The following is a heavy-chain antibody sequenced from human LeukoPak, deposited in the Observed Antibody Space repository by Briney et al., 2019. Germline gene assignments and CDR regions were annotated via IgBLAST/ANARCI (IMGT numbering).Heavy chain of an antibody. CDR3: AKDTGVKWASLYARLIY. Sequence: ASVKVSCKASGYIFTGHYMNWVRQAPGQGLEWMGRINPKTGGTNFAQNFQGRVTMTRDTSISTGYMELTRLRPDDTAVYYCAKDTGVKWASLYARLIYWGQGTLVTVSS. J-gene: IGHJ4*02. CDR2: INPKTGGT. CDR1: GYIFTGHY. V-gene: IGHV1-2*06. D-gene: IGHD3-16*01.